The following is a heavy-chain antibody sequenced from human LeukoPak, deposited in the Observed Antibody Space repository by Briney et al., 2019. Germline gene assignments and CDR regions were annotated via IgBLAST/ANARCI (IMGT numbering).Heavy chain of an antibody. CDR1: GFTLSSYW. CDR2: INSDGSSK. CDR3: ARGWLGGTGMDV. J-gene: IGHJ6*04. D-gene: IGHD4-23*01. V-gene: IGHV3-74*01. Sequence: GGSLRLSCAASGFTLSSYWMHWVRQAPGKGLVWVSRINSDGSSKSYADSVRGRFTISRDNAKNTLYLQMNSLRAEDTAVYYCARGWLGGTGMDVWGKGTTVTVSS.